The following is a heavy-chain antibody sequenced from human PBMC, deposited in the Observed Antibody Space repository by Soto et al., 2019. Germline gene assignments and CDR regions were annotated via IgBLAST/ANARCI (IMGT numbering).Heavy chain of an antibody. V-gene: IGHV5-10-1*01. Sequence: SGESLKISCKASGYIFINQWITWVRQMPGKGLEWMGNIDPSDSYTNYSPSFQGHVTISVDKSIRTAYLQWTSLKTSDTAIYYCASGRWNLHFHYWGQGSLVTVSS. CDR1: GYIFINQW. D-gene: IGHD2-15*01. CDR3: ASGRWNLHFHY. J-gene: IGHJ4*02. CDR2: IDPSDSYT.